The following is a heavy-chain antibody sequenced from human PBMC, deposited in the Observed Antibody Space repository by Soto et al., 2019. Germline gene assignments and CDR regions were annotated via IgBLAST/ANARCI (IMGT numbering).Heavy chain of an antibody. D-gene: IGHD1-26*01. CDR1: GGSISSGGYY. J-gene: IGHJ5*02. CDR2: IYYSGST. Sequence: QVQLQESGPGLVKPSQTLSLTCTVSGGSISSGGYYWSWIRQHPGKGLEWIGYIYYSGSTHYNPSLKSRVTLSVDTSKNEFSLKLSSVTAADTAVYYCARRGRRGNWFDPWGQGTLVTVSS. V-gene: IGHV4-31*03. CDR3: ARRGRRGNWFDP.